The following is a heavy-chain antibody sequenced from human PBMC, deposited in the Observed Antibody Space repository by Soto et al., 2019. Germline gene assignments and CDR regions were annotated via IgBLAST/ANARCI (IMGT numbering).Heavy chain of an antibody. V-gene: IGHV3-30-3*01. CDR2: ISYDGSNK. J-gene: IGHJ6*02. CDR1: GFTFSSYA. CDR3: ARGWATVF. D-gene: IGHD1-26*01. Sequence: GGSLRLSCAASGFTFSSYAMHWVRQAPGKGLEWVAVISYDGSNKYYADSVKGRFTISRDNSKNTLYLQMNSLRAEDTAVYYWARGWATVFWGQGTTVTVSS.